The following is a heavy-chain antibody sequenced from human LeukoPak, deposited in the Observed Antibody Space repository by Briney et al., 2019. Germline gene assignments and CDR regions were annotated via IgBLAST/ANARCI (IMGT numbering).Heavy chain of an antibody. CDR3: ARDPYSSGYLGWFDP. V-gene: IGHV4-4*07. D-gene: IGHD3-22*01. CDR2: IYTSGST. Sequence: AGGSLRLSCAASGFTVSSNYMSWIRQPAGKGLEWIGRIYTSGSTNYNPSLKSRVTMSVDTSKNQFSLKLSSVTAADTAVYYCARDPYSSGYLGWFDPWGQGTLVTVSS. J-gene: IGHJ5*02. CDR1: GFTVSSNY.